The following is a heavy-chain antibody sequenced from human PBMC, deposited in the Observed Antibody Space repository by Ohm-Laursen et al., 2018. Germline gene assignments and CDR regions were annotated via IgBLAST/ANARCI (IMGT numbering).Heavy chain of an antibody. CDR2: IYYNGNP. D-gene: IGHD6-6*01. CDR3: VLYSSFSVS. V-gene: IGHV4-59*08. J-gene: IGHJ5*02. Sequence: TLSLTCTVSGGSLRNYYWRWIRQPPGKGLEWIGYIYYNGNPRYNPSLESRVTISVDPSKNQFSLKLNSVTAADTALYYCVLYSSFSVSWGQGTLVTVSS. CDR1: GGSLRNYY.